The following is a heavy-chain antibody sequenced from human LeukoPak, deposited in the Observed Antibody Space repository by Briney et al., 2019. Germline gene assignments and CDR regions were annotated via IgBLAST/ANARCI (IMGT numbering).Heavy chain of an antibody. V-gene: IGHV4-34*01. Sequence: SETLSLTCAVYGGSFSGYYWSWIRQPPGKGLEWIGEINHSGSTNYNPSLKSRVTISVDTSKNQFSLKLSSVTAADTAVYYCASARKYSSSWYSWFDPWGQGTLVTVSP. D-gene: IGHD6-13*01. CDR3: ASARKYSSSWYSWFDP. CDR1: GGSFSGYY. CDR2: INHSGST. J-gene: IGHJ5*02.